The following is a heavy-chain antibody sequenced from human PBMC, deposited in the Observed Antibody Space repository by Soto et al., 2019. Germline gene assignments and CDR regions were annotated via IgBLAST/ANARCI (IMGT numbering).Heavy chain of an antibody. V-gene: IGHV1-69*01. Sequence: QVQLVQSGAEVKKPGSSVKVSCKASGGTFSSYAISWVRQAPGQGLEWMGGIIPIFGTANYAQKFQGRVTITADESTSTAYMELNSLRAEDTAVYYCAKDRTYDILTGYSYYYYYYGMDVWGQGTTVTVSS. D-gene: IGHD3-9*01. CDR3: AKDRTYDILTGYSYYYYYYGMDV. CDR2: IIPIFGTA. CDR1: GGTFSSYA. J-gene: IGHJ6*02.